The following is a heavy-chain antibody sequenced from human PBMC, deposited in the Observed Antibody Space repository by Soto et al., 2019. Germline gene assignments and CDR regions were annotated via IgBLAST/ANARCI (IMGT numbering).Heavy chain of an antibody. Sequence: QVQLQQWGAGLLKPSETLSLNCAVNGGSLSGYYWSWIRQPPGKGLEWIGEIKDGGRTNYSPSLKSRATISSDGTNDQFALRLYSVTAADTGVYCWAGGQEGVVATHWDQGTLVTVSS. CDR3: AGGQEGVVATH. V-gene: IGHV4-34*01. J-gene: IGHJ4*02. CDR1: GGSLSGYY. D-gene: IGHD5-12*01. CDR2: IKDGGRT.